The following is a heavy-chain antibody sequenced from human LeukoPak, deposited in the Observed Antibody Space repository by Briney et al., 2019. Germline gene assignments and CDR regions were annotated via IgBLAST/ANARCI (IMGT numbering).Heavy chain of an antibody. D-gene: IGHD3-22*01. CDR2: IYYSGST. Sequence: TLSLTCTVSGGSVSSGSYYWSWIRQPPGKGLEWIGYIYYSGSTNYNPSLKSRVTISVDTSKNQFSLKLSSVTAADTAVYYCARGGNRYYYEHDAFDIWGQGTMVTVSS. J-gene: IGHJ3*02. CDR1: GGSVSSGSYY. V-gene: IGHV4-61*01. CDR3: ARGGNRYYYEHDAFDI.